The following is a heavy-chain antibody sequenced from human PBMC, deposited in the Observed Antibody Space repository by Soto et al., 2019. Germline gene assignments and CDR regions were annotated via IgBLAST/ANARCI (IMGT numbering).Heavy chain of an antibody. CDR3: ARAPPYCSGGTCYSYDY. CDR1: GFTFSSYV. J-gene: IGHJ4*02. CDR2: IWHDGNNK. V-gene: IGHV3-33*01. D-gene: IGHD2-15*01. Sequence: GGSLRLSCSASGFTFSSYVMHWVRQAPGKGLEWVAVIWHDGNNKYYADSVKGRFTISRDNSKNTLYLQMNSLRADDTAVYYCARAPPYCSGGTCYSYDYWGQGTLVTVSS.